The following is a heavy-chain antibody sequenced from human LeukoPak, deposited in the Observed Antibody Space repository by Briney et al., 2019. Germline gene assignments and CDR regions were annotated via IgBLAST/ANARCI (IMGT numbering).Heavy chain of an antibody. CDR1: GFTFSSYG. Sequence: PGGSLRLSCAASGFTFSSYGMHWVRQAPGKGLEWVAFIRYDGSNKYYADSVKGRFTISRGNSKNTLYLLMNSLRAEDTAVYYCAKDTGTSRNYIALVAATHFWGQGTLLTVSS. J-gene: IGHJ4*02. CDR3: AKDTGTSRNYIALVAATHF. V-gene: IGHV3-30*02. CDR2: IRYDGSNK. D-gene: IGHD2-15*01.